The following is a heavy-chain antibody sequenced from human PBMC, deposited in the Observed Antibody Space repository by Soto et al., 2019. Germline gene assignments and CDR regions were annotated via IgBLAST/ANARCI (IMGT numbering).Heavy chain of an antibody. V-gene: IGHV3-15*01. D-gene: IGHD6-6*01. CDR1: GFTFSNAW. CDR3: ARGGWRDSSSPQFGDY. Sequence: EVQLVESGGGLVKPGGSLRLSCAASGFTFSNAWMSWVRQAPGKGLEWVGRIKSKTDGGTTDYAAPVKGRFTISRDNSKNTLYLQMNSLRAEDTAVYYCARGGWRDSSSPQFGDYWGQGTLVTVSS. J-gene: IGHJ4*02. CDR2: IKSKTDGGTT.